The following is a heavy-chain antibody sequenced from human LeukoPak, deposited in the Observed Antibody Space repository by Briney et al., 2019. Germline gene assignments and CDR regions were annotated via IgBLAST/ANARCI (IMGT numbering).Heavy chain of an antibody. J-gene: IGHJ4*02. CDR3: ARRGYGSSLMV. D-gene: IGHD6-13*01. CDR2: IHNNGNT. Sequence: KPSETLSLTCTVSGGSMSSGNYYWGWIRQPPGKGLEWIGSIHNNGNTYYNPSLKSRVTISVDTSKTQFSLKVSSVTAADTAVYYCARRGYGSSLMVWGQGTLVTVSS. V-gene: IGHV4-39*01. CDR1: GGSMSSGNYY.